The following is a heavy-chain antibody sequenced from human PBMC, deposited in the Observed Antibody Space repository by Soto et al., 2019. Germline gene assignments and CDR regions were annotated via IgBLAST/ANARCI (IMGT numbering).Heavy chain of an antibody. D-gene: IGHD2-15*01. Sequence: EVQLLESGGGLVQPGGSLRLSCAASGFTFRSYAMNWVRQAPGKGLEWVSSISGSGGNTYYADSVKGRFTISRDNSENSLYPQMNSLRAEDTAVYSCAKGVRTWWDVNLYHCFDPWGQGTLVTVSS. J-gene: IGHJ5*02. V-gene: IGHV3-23*01. CDR1: GFTFRSYA. CDR2: ISGSGGNT. CDR3: AKGVRTWWDVNLYHCFDP.